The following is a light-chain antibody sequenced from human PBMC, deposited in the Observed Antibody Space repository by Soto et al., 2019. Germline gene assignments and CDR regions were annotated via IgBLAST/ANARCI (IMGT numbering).Light chain of an antibody. CDR2: DVS. V-gene: IGLV2-11*01. CDR3: CSYAGSPRDV. CDR1: SSDVGYYNY. J-gene: IGLJ1*01. Sequence: QSALTQPRSVSGSPGQSVTISCTGTSSDVGYYNYVSWYQQYPGKAPKVIIYDVSERPSGVPDRFSGSKSGNTASLTISGLQAEDEADYYCCSYAGSPRDVFGTGTKVTVL.